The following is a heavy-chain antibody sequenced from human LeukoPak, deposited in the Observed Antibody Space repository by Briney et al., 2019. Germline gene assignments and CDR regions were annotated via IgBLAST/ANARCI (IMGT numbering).Heavy chain of an antibody. CDR2: LTQFFRRT. CDR1: GYTFTGYY. D-gene: IGHD3-10*01. CDR3: ATSESGRSWDWFAP. V-gene: IGHV1-2*02. J-gene: IGHJ5*02. Sequence: ASVTVSCKASGYTFTGYYMHWVRQAPGQGLEWMGGLTQFFRRTHYTQKFQGRLTITTDESSSTAYMELSDLRSDDTAVYYCATSESGRSWDWFAPWGQGTLVTVSS.